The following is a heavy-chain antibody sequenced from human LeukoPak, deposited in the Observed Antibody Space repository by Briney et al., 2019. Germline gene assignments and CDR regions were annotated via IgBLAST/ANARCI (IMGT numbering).Heavy chain of an antibody. Sequence: GGSLRLSCAASGFTFRTYAMNWVRQAPGKGLEWVAAISYDGSNKDYADSVKGRFTISRDNSKNMLFVQMNSLRAEDTAVYYCAKDRGEQWLVYAFDIWGQGTMVTVSS. V-gene: IGHV3-30*18. CDR2: ISYDGSNK. CDR1: GFTFRTYA. D-gene: IGHD6-19*01. CDR3: AKDRGEQWLVYAFDI. J-gene: IGHJ3*02.